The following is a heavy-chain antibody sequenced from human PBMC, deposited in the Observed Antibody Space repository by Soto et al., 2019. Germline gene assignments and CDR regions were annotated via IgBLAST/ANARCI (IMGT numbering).Heavy chain of an antibody. CDR2: INHSGST. CDR3: VSKLGSCTGGSCNWYFDL. CDR1: GGSFSGFY. J-gene: IGHJ2*01. Sequence: QVQLQQWGAGLLKPSETLSLTCAVYGGSFSGFYCSWIRQPPGKGLEWIGEINHSGSTNYNPSLKSRVTISADTSKNQFSLQLSSVTAADTAVYYCVSKLGSCTGGSCNWYFDLWGRGTLVTVSS. D-gene: IGHD2-15*01. V-gene: IGHV4-34*01.